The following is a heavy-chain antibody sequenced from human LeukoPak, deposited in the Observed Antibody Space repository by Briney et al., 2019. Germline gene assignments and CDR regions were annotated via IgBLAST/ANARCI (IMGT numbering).Heavy chain of an antibody. Sequence: GGSLRLSCAASGYTLSRYWMHWVRQAPGNGLVWVSRINPDGSSTGYADSVKGRFTISRDNAKNTLYLQMNSLRAEDTAVYYCAREQQLARPPDAFDIWGQGTVVTVSS. CDR1: GYTLSRYW. D-gene: IGHD6-6*01. CDR2: INPDGSST. J-gene: IGHJ3*02. CDR3: AREQQLARPPDAFDI. V-gene: IGHV3-74*01.